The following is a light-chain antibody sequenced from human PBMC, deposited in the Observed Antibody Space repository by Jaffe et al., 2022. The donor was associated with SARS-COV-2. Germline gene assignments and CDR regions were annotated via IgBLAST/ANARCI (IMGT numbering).Light chain of an antibody. Sequence: ETVMTQSPASLSMSPGERATLSCRASQNVNSNLAWYQQKPGQAPRLLIYGASTRATDIPARFSGSGSGTEFTLTISSLQSEDLAVYYCQQYGNWPLTFGGGTKVEIK. CDR3: QQYGNWPLT. J-gene: IGKJ4*01. V-gene: IGKV3-15*01. CDR1: QNVNSN. CDR2: GAS.